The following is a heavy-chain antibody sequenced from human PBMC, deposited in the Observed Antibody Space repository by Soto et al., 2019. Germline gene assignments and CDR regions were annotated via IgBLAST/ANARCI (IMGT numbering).Heavy chain of an antibody. CDR2: ISGSGGGT. V-gene: IGHV3-23*01. CDR3: AKISSSWAPHFDY. D-gene: IGHD6-6*01. J-gene: IGHJ4*02. Sequence: PGKGLEWGAAISGSGGGTYYADPVKGRFTTSRDNSKNTLYLQMNSLRAEDTAVYYCAKISSSWAPHFDYWGQGTLVTVSS.